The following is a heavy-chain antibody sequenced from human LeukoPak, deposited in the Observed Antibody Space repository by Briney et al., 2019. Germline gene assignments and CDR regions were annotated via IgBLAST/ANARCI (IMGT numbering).Heavy chain of an antibody. CDR2: IYYSGST. D-gene: IGHD1-14*01. CDR3: ARGAFIIGQYAFDI. V-gene: IGHV4-39*07. CDR1: GGSISSSSYY. J-gene: IGHJ3*02. Sequence: KPSETLSLTCTVSGGSISSSSYYWGWIRQPPGKGLEWIGSIYYSGSTYYNPSLKSRVTISVDTSKNQFSLKLSSVTAADTAVYYCARGAFIIGQYAFDIWGQGTMVTVSS.